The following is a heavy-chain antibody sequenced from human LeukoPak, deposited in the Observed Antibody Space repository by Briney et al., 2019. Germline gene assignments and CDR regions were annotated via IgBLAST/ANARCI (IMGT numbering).Heavy chain of an antibody. CDR1: GFTVSSNY. Sequence: PGGSLRLSCAASGFTVSSNYMGWVRQAPGKGLEYGSVIYSGGNTYYAGSVKGRFTISRDNSKNTVYLQMNSLRAEDTAVFYCARLVATTGRLYFDYWGQGNLVTVSS. V-gene: IGHV3-53*01. J-gene: IGHJ4*02. CDR2: IYSGGNT. CDR3: ARLVATTGRLYFDY. D-gene: IGHD1-1*01.